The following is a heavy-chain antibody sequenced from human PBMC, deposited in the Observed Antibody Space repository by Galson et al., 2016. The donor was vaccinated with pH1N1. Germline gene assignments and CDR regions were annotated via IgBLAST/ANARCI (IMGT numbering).Heavy chain of an antibody. CDR3: LRDPARHRAYYFDF. J-gene: IGHJ4*02. D-gene: IGHD6-6*01. CDR2: ISLSGSYI. CDR1: GFTFSGYS. Sequence: SLRLSCAASGFTFSGYSMNWVRQAPGKGLEWVSSISLSGSYIYYADSVKGRFTISRDNAKNSLYLHMSSLTAEDTAVYYCLRDPARHRAYYFDFWGQGALVIVSS. V-gene: IGHV3-21*06.